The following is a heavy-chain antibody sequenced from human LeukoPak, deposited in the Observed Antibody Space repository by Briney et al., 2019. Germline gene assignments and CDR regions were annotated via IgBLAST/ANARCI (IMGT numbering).Heavy chain of an antibody. CDR1: GGSISSSSYY. Sequence: SETLSLTCTVSGGSISSSSYYWGWIRQPPGKGLEWIGSIYYSGSTYYNPSLKSRVTISVDTSKNQFSLKLSSVTAADTAVYYCARDSANYDFWSGYTNWFDPWGQGTLVTVSS. CDR3: ARDSANYDFWSGYTNWFDP. J-gene: IGHJ5*02. V-gene: IGHV4-39*07. D-gene: IGHD3-3*01. CDR2: IYYSGST.